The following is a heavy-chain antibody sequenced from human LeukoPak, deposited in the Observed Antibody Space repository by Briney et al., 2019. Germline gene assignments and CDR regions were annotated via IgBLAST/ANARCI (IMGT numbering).Heavy chain of an antibody. Sequence: SETLSLTCTVSGGSISSYYWSWIRQPAGKGLEWIGRIYTSGSTNYNPSLKSRVTMSVDTSKNQFSLKLSSVTAADTAMYYCARDRARYCSSTSCPYYYYYGMDVWGQGTTVTVSS. CDR2: IYTSGST. CDR1: GGSISSYY. V-gene: IGHV4-4*07. CDR3: ARDRARYCSSTSCPYYYYYGMDV. J-gene: IGHJ6*02. D-gene: IGHD2-2*01.